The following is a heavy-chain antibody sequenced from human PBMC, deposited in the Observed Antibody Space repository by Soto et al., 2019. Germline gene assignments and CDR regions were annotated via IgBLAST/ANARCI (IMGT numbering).Heavy chain of an antibody. D-gene: IGHD4-4*01. CDR3: AVSYSDFDY. CDR2: INPSGGST. V-gene: IGHV1-46*01. J-gene: IGHJ4*02. CDR1: GYTFTSYY. Sequence: ASVKVACKASGYTFTSYYMHWVRQAPGQGLEWMGIINPSGGSTTYAQNFQGRVTMTRDTSTSTVYMELSSLRSEDTAIYYCAVSYSDFDYWGQGTLVTVSS.